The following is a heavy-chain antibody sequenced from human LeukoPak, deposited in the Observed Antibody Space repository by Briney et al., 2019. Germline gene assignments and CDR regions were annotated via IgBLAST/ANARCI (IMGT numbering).Heavy chain of an antibody. CDR1: GFTFSDYY. CDR3: ARVVSENSGYQGY. D-gene: IGHD3-22*01. V-gene: IGHV3-11*04. J-gene: IGHJ4*02. CDR2: ISTSGSTI. Sequence: GGSLRLSCAASGFTFSDYYMSWIRQSPGNGLEWVSYISTSGSTIYYADSVKGRFTVSRDNAKISLFLQMNSLRAEDTAVHYCARVVSENSGYQGYWGQGTLVTVSS.